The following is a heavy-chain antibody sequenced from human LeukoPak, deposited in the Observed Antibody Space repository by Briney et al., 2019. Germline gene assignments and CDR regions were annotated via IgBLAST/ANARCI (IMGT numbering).Heavy chain of an antibody. J-gene: IGHJ4*02. CDR2: MYYSGST. CDR3: ARFGYSYGSVFDY. D-gene: IGHD5-18*01. CDR1: GGSISSYY. Sequence: PLGTLSLTCTVSGGSISSYYWSWVRKRPGEALECLGHMYYSGSTNYNPSLKSRVTISVDTSKNQFSLKVTSVTAADTAVYYCARFGYSYGSVFDYWGQGTLVTVSS. V-gene: IGHV4-59*08.